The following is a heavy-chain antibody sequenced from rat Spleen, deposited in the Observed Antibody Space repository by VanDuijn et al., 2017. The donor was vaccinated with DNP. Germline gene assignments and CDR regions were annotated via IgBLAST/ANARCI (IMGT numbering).Heavy chain of an antibody. J-gene: IGHJ2*01. CDR3: ARGGRSYFDY. CDR1: GFPFNNHW. D-gene: IGHD1-11*01. Sequence: EVQLVESGGDLVQPGRSLKLSCVASGFPFNNHWMTWIRQVPGKGLEWVASITPGGGNTYFPDSVKGRFTISRDNAKNTLYLQMNSLRSEDTATYYCARGGRSYFDYWGQGVMVTVSS. CDR2: ITPGGGNT. V-gene: IGHV5-31*01.